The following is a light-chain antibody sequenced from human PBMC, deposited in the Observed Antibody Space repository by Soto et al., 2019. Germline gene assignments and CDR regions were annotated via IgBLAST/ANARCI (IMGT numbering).Light chain of an antibody. CDR1: QSISSF. Sequence: DIQMTQSPSTLSASVGDRVTITCRASQSISSFLACYQQKPGKAPKLLISDASSLKSGVPSRFSGSGSGTEFALTISSLQPDDLATDYCQQYNSYSTFGGGTKVEI. CDR2: DAS. V-gene: IGKV1-5*01. J-gene: IGKJ4*01. CDR3: QQYNSYST.